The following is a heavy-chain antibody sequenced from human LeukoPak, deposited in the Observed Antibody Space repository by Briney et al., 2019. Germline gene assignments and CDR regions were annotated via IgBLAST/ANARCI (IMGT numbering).Heavy chain of an antibody. CDR2: IYYSGST. V-gene: IGHV4-39*01. CDR1: GGSISSGNYY. CDR3: ARGRAMVGRAFDI. Sequence: SETLSLTCTVSGGSISSGNYYWGWIRQPPGKGLEWIGSIYYSGSTYYNPSLKSRVTISVDTSKNQFSLKLSSVTAADTAVYYCARGRAMVGRAFDIWGQGTMVTVSS. J-gene: IGHJ3*02. D-gene: IGHD5-18*01.